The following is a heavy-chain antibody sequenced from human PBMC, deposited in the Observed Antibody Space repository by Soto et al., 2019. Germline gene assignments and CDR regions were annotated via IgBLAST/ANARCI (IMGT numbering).Heavy chain of an antibody. Sequence: EVQLVESGGALVQPGGSLRLSCVASGFKFSIYSMNWVRQAPGKGLEWSAYMTSDTKTIKYADSVKGRFTISRDNAKNSVYLPMNSLSDEDTAVYYCARSVEGHFDYWGQGTVVTVSS. CDR2: MTSDTKTI. CDR1: GFKFSIYS. CDR3: ARSVEGHFDY. D-gene: IGHD6-19*01. V-gene: IGHV3-48*02. J-gene: IGHJ4*02.